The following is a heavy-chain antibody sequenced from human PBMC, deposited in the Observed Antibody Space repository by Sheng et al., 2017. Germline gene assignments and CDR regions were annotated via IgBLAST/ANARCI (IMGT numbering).Heavy chain of an antibody. J-gene: IGHJ3*02. CDR1: GGTFSSNG. Sequence: QVQLVQSGAEVKKPGSSVKVSCRASGGTFSSNGISWVRQAPGQGLEWMGGISANNGDTHYAQKVQDRVTLTTDKSTTTAYMELRSLSSDDTAVYYCARKPHQGALDIWGQGTVVTVSS. CDR2: ISANNGDT. CDR3: ARKPHQGALDI. V-gene: IGHV1-18*01.